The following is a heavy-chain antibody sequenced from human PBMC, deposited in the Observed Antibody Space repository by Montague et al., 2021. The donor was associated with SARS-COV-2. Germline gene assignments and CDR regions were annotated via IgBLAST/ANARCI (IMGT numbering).Heavy chain of an antibody. CDR3: ATLARGLFDHGMDV. D-gene: IGHD3-10*01. CDR2: ITSVGGII. Sequence: SLRLSCAASGFTFSRHEVNWVRQAPGKGLEWVSYITSVGGIIYYADFVEGRFTISRDNAKNSLYLHMNSRRVGDTAVYYCATLARGLFDHGMDVWGQGTTVTVSS. V-gene: IGHV3-48*03. CDR1: GFTFSRHE. J-gene: IGHJ6*02.